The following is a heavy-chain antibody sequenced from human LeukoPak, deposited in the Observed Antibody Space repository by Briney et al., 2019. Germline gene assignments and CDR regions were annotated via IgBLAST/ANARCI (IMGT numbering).Heavy chain of an antibody. CDR2: IYHSGST. D-gene: IGHD4-17*01. V-gene: IGHV4-38-2*02. CDR1: DYSISSGYY. CDR3: ARDLRGIYGEYFDY. J-gene: IGHJ4*02. Sequence: SETLSLTCTVSDYSISSGYYWGWIRQPPGKGLEWIGSIYHSGSTYYNPSLKSRITISVDTSKNQFSLKLSSVTAAGTAVYYCARDLRGIYGEYFDYWGQGTLVTVSS.